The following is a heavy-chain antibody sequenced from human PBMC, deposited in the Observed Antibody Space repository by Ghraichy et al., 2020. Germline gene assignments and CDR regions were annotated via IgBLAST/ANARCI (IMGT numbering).Heavy chain of an antibody. CDR2: IIPIFGTA. J-gene: IGHJ4*02. Sequence: SVKVSCKASGGTFSSYAISWVRQAPGQGLEWMGGIIPIFGTANYAQKFQGRVTITADESTSTAYMELSSLRSEDTAVYYCARFGDYYDSSGYPAFDYWGQGTLVTVSS. D-gene: IGHD3-22*01. CDR3: ARFGDYYDSSGYPAFDY. V-gene: IGHV1-69*13. CDR1: GGTFSSYA.